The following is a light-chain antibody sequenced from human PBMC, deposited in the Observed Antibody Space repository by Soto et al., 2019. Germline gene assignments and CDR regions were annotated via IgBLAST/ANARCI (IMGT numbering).Light chain of an antibody. CDR3: NSFTTSSTYV. J-gene: IGLJ1*01. V-gene: IGLV2-18*02. CDR1: SSDIGSYNR. CDR2: EVN. Sequence: QSALTQPASVSGSPGRSITISCTGTSSDIGSYNRVSWYQQPPGTAPKLIIYEVNNRPSGVPDRFSGSKSGNTASLTISGLQAEDEADYYCNSFTTSSTYVFGTGPKVTVL.